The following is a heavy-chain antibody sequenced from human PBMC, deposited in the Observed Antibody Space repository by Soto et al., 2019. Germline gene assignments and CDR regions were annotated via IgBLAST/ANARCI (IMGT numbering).Heavy chain of an antibody. CDR1: GYTFTSYG. CDR3: ARTRLSITMIVVVMDSDY. CDR2: ISAYNGNT. V-gene: IGHV1-18*01. D-gene: IGHD3-22*01. J-gene: IGHJ4*02. Sequence: GASVKVSCKVSGYTFTSYGISWVRQAPGQGLEWMGWISAYNGNTNYAQKLQGRVTMTTDTSTSTAYMELRSLRSDDTAVYYCARTRLSITMIVVVMDSDYWGQGTLVTVSS.